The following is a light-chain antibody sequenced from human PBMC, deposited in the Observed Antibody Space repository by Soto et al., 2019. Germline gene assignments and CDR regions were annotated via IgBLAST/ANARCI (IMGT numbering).Light chain of an antibody. CDR1: SSDVGGYNY. CDR2: EVS. CDR3: SSYTSSSTSYV. J-gene: IGLJ1*01. V-gene: IGLV2-14*01. Sequence: QSVLTQPASVSGSLGQSITISCTGTSSDVGGYNYVSWYQQHPGKAPKLIIYEVSNRPSGVSNRFSGSKSGNTASLTISGLQADDEADYYCSSYTSSSTSYVFATGTKLTVL.